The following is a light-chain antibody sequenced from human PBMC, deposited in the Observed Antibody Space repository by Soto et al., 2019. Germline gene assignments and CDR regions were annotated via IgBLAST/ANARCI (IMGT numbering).Light chain of an antibody. CDR2: DVS. J-gene: IGKJ5*01. CDR1: QSVTKY. CDR3: QQRSYPIT. Sequence: EVVLTQSPATLSLSPGERATLSCRASQSVTKYLAWYQQKPGQALRLLIYDVSKRATGIPARFSGSGSETDFTLTISSLEPGDFAVYYCQQRSYPITFGQGTRLEIK. V-gene: IGKV3-11*01.